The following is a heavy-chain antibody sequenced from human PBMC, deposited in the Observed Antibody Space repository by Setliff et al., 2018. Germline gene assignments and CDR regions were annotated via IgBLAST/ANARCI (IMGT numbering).Heavy chain of an antibody. V-gene: IGHV3-48*04. J-gene: IGHJ4*02. Sequence: GGSLRLSCAASGFTFSSYSMHWVRQAPGKGLEWVSYISSSGTTTYYADSVKGRFTISRDNAKNSLYLQMNSLRAEDTAVYYCARDLGSPNYYWGQGTLVTVSS. CDR2: ISSSGTTT. CDR3: ARDLGSPNYY. CDR1: GFTFSSYS. D-gene: IGHD2-15*01.